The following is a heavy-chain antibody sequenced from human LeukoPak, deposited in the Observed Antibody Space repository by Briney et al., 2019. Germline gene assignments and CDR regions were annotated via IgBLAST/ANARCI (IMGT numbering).Heavy chain of an antibody. V-gene: IGHV3-23*01. CDR2: ISSTGGTT. J-gene: IGHJ4*02. D-gene: IGHD6-19*01. CDR3: AKGGIAVAGTNY. CDR1: GITFSSYG. Sequence: GGSLRLSCAASGITFSSYGMSWVRQAPGKGLEWVSSISSTGGTTYYADSVKGRFTISRDNSKNTLYLQMNSLRAEDTAVYYCAKGGIAVAGTNYWGQGTLVTVSS.